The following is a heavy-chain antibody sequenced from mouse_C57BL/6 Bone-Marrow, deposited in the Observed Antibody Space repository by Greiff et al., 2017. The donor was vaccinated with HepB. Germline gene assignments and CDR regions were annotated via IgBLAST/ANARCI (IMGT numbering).Heavy chain of an antibody. CDR3: TRRGYDYDGGGFDY. J-gene: IGHJ2*01. CDR1: GYTFTDYE. Sequence: VQLQQSGAELVRPGASVTLSCKASGYTFTDYEMHWVKQTPVHGLEWIGAIDPETGGTAYNQKFKGKAILTADKSSSTAYMELRSLTSEDAAVYYCTRRGYDYDGGGFDYWGQGTTLTVSS. CDR2: IDPETGGT. V-gene: IGHV1-15*01. D-gene: IGHD2-4*01.